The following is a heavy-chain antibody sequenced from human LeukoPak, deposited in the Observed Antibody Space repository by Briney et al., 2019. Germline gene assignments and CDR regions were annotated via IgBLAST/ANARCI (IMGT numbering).Heavy chain of an antibody. CDR3: ARYFDFWSGYYVDY. V-gene: IGHV1-2*02. D-gene: IGHD3-3*01. J-gene: IGHJ4*02. CDR2: IKPDSGVT. CDR1: GYTFTGYF. Sequence: SVKVSCKASGYTFTGYFIHWVRQAPGQGLEWVGWIKPDSGVTSYAQKFQGRVTMTRDTSISTAYMELTRLTSDDTAVYYCARYFDFWSGYYVDYWGQGTLVTVSS.